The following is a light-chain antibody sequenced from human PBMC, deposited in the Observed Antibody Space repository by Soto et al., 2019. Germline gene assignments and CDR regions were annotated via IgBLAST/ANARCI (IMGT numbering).Light chain of an antibody. CDR1: QSVLYSSNNKNY. CDR2: WAS. V-gene: IGKV4-1*01. J-gene: IGKJ1*01. Sequence: DIVMTQSPDSLAVSLGERATINCKSSQSVLYSSNNKNYLAWYQQKPGQPPKLLIYWASTRESGVPDRFSGSGSGKDFTPTISSLQAEDGALYYCQQYYSTPTWTFGQGTKVEIK. CDR3: QQYYSTPTWT.